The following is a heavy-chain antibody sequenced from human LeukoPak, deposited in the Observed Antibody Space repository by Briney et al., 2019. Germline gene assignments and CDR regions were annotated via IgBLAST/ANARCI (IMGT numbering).Heavy chain of an antibody. CDR1: GGSISSYY. V-gene: IGHV4-4*07. J-gene: IGHJ6*02. CDR3: ARDAGTSYHYYYYYGMDV. D-gene: IGHD1-1*01. Sequence: SETLSLTCTVSGGSISSYYWSWIRQPAGKGLEWIGRIYPSGSTNYNPSLKSRVTMSVDTSKNQFSLKLSSVTAADTAVYYCARDAGTSYHYYYYYGMDVWGQGTTVTVSS. CDR2: IYPSGST.